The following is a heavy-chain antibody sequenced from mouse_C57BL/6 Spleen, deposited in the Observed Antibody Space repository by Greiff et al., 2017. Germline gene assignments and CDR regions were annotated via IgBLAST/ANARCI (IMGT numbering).Heavy chain of an antibody. CDR1: GYTFTSYW. CDR2: IYPGSGST. CDR3: ARAYYYGNSYGDFDY. V-gene: IGHV1-55*01. D-gene: IGHD1-1*01. Sequence: VQLQQPGAELVKPGASVKLSCKASGYTFTSYWITWVKQRPGQGLEWIGDIYPGSGSTNYNEKFKGKATLTVDTSSSTAYMQLSSLTSADSAVYYCARAYYYGNSYGDFDYWGQGTTLTVSS. J-gene: IGHJ2*01.